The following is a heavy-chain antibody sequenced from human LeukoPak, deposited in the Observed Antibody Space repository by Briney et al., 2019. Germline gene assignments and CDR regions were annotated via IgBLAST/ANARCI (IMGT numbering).Heavy chain of an antibody. D-gene: IGHD6-19*01. J-gene: IGHJ5*02. CDR3: ARDYSSGWYNWFDP. CDR1: GGSISSYY. V-gene: IGHV4-59*12. Sequence: SETLSLTCTVSGGSISSYYWSWIRQPPGKGLEWIGYIYYSGSTNYNPSLKSRVTISVDKSKNQFSLKLSSVTAADTAVYYCARDYSSGWYNWFDPWGQGTLVTVSS. CDR2: IYYSGST.